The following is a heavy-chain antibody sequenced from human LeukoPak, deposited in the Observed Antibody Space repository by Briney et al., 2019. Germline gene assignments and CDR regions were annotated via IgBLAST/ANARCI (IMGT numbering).Heavy chain of an antibody. CDR1: GLTVSNNS. D-gene: IGHD2-21*02. J-gene: IGHJ4*02. CDR3: AKDFVVVPGNVNYFDY. CDR2: IYSGGST. V-gene: IGHV3-53*01. Sequence: GGSLRLSCAASGLTVSNNSMSWVRQAPGKGLEWVSFIYSGGSTYYADSVKGRFTISRDNSKNTLYLQMNSLRADDTAVYYCAKDFVVVPGNVNYFDYWGQGTLVTVSS.